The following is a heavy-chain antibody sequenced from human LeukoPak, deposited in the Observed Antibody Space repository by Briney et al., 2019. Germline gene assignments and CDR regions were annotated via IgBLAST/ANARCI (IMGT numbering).Heavy chain of an antibody. V-gene: IGHV4-34*01. Sequence: GSLRLSCAASGFTFSDYYMSWIRQPPGKGLEWIGEINHSGSTNYNPSLKSRVTISVDTSKNQFSLKLSSVTAADTAVYYCARIQTGYCSSTSCYSRGFDPWGQGTLVTVSS. CDR2: INHSGST. CDR1: GFTFSDYY. D-gene: IGHD2-2*02. CDR3: ARIQTGYCSSTSCYSRGFDP. J-gene: IGHJ5*02.